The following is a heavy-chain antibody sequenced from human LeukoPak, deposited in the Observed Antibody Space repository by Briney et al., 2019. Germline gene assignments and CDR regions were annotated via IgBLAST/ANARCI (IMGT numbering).Heavy chain of an antibody. Sequence: GSLRLSCAASGFTFSSYAMSWVRQAPGKGLEWVSAISGSGGSTYYADSVKGRFTISRDNSKNTLYLQMNSLRAEDTAVYYCAKGYDFWSGSLPTHFDYWGQGTLVTVSS. V-gene: IGHV3-23*01. CDR3: AKGYDFWSGSLPTHFDY. D-gene: IGHD3-3*01. J-gene: IGHJ4*02. CDR2: ISGSGGST. CDR1: GFTFSSYA.